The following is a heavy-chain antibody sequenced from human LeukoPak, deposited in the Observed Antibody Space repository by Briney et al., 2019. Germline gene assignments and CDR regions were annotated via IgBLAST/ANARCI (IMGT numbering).Heavy chain of an antibody. CDR3: GRITR. V-gene: IGHV3-53*05. Sequence: GGSLRLSCAASGLTVSTTYMTWVRQAPGKGLEWVSVIQSGGTTNYADSVKGRFTISRDNSKNTVSLQMNSLRPEDTAVYYCGRITRWGQGTLVTVSS. CDR1: GLTVSTTY. CDR2: IQSGGTT. J-gene: IGHJ4*02.